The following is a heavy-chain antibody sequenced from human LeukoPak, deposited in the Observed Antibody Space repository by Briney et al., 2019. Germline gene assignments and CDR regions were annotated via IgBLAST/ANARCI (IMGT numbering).Heavy chain of an antibody. CDR3: ARDRPGFGGVVGQLDY. D-gene: IGHD3-16*02. CDR1: GGSISSSSYY. J-gene: IGHJ4*02. V-gene: IGHV4-39*02. CDR2: IYYSGST. Sequence: SETLSLTCTVSGGSISSSSYYWGWIRQPPGKGLEWIGSIYYSGSTYYNPSLKSRVTISVDTSKNQFSLNLRSVTAADTAMYYCARDRPGFGGVVGQLDYRSQGTLVTVSS.